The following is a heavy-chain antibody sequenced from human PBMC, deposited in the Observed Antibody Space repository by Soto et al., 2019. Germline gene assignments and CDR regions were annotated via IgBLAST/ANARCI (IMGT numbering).Heavy chain of an antibody. CDR2: ISYDGSNK. CDR3: AKARKVEYSSSGGMDV. D-gene: IGHD6-6*01. V-gene: IGHV3-30*18. J-gene: IGHJ6*02. CDR1: GFTFSSYG. Sequence: QVQLVESGGGVVQPGRSLRLSCAASGFTFSSYGMHWVRQAPGKGLEWVAVISYDGSNKYYADSVKGRFTISRDNSKNTLYLQMNSLRAEDTAVYYCAKARKVEYSSSGGMDVWGHWTTVTVSS.